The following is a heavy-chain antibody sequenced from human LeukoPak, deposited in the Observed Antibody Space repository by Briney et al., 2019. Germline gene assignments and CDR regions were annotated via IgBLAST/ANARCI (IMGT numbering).Heavy chain of an antibody. CDR2: IYYSGST. D-gene: IGHD4-11*01. CDR1: GGSISSSSYY. Sequence: SETLSLTCTASGGSISSSSYYWGWIRQPPGKGLEWIGSIYYSGSTYYNPSLKSRVSISVDTSKNQFSLKLSSVTAADTAVYYCARSRDDYDAFDIWGQGTMVTVSS. J-gene: IGHJ3*02. CDR3: ARSRDDYDAFDI. V-gene: IGHV4-39*01.